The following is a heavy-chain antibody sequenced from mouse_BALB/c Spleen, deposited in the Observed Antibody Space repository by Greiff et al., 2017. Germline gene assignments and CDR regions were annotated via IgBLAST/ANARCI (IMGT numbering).Heavy chain of an antibody. V-gene: IGHV5-6-5*01. D-gene: IGHD2-3*01. CDR3: ARGRDGYYGWYLDV. CDR1: GFTFSSYA. Sequence: EVKLVESGGGLVKPGGSLKLSCAASGFTFSSYAMSWVRQTPEKRLEWVASISSGGSTYYPDSVKGRFTISRDNARNILYLQMSSLRSEDTAMYYCARGRDGYYGWYLDVWGAGTTVTVSS. J-gene: IGHJ1*01. CDR2: ISSGGST.